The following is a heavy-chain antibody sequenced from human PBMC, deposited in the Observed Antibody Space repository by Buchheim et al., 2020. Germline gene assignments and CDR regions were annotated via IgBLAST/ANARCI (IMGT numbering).Heavy chain of an antibody. CDR1: GFSLNTSGMR. Sequence: QVTLKEAGPALVRPTQTLTLTCTLSGFSLNTSGMRVSWIRQPPGKALEWLARIDWDDDKFYSTSLKTRLTISKDTSTNQVVITMTNMDPVDTAKYYCARGTTVVSPGLDYWGQGTL. J-gene: IGHJ4*02. V-gene: IGHV2-70*04. D-gene: IGHD4-23*01. CDR2: IDWDDDK. CDR3: ARGTTVVSPGLDY.